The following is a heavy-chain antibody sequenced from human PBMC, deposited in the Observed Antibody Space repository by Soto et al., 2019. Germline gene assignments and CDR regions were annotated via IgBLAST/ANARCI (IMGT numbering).Heavy chain of an antibody. CDR3: AQTTPSIHWFDP. CDR2: ISAGGGNT. D-gene: IGHD1-1*01. V-gene: IGHV3-23*01. CDR1: GFTFSSYA. Sequence: GGSLRLSCAASGFTFSSYAMSWVRQAPGKGLEWVSAISAGGGNTYYRDYVKGRFTISRDNSKNTLYLQMNSLRAEDTAVYFCAQTTPSIHWFDPWGQGTLVTVSS. J-gene: IGHJ5*02.